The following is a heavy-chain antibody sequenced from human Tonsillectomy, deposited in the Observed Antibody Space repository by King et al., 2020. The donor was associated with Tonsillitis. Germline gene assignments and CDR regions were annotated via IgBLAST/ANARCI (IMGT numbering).Heavy chain of an antibody. CDR3: ASERLYSSGWGIDY. CDR2: ISFDGSNK. J-gene: IGHJ4*02. CDR1: GFSFSSNG. Sequence: VQLVESGGGVVQPGRSLSLSCAASGFSFSSNGMHWVRQAPGKGLEWVAVISFDGSNKNYADSVKGRFTISRDNSNNTLFLHMNSLRAEDTAVYYCASERLYSSGWGIDYWGQGALLSVSS. V-gene: IGHV3-33*05. D-gene: IGHD6-19*01.